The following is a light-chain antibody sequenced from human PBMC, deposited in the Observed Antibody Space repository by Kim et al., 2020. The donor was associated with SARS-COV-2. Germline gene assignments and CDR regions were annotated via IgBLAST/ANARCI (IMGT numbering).Light chain of an antibody. CDR3: CSFTSAVNWM. CDR2: DIS. J-gene: IGLJ3*02. Sequence: GQSITISCSGTISDIGTYSLLSWSQQHPGKAPRLIIFDISKRPSGVSGRFSGSKSGNTASLTISGLQPDDEADYFCCSFTSAVNWMFGGGTQLTVL. CDR1: ISDIGTYSL. V-gene: IGLV2-23*02.